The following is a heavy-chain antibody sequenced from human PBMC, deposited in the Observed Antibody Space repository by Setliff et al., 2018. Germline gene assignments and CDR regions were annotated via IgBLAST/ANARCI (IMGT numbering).Heavy chain of an antibody. J-gene: IGHJ4*02. CDR2: IKEDGSQR. D-gene: IGHD2-21*01. CDR3: SSYLVS. CDR1: GFTFSSYW. V-gene: IGHV3-7*01. Sequence: GGSLRLSCAASGFTFSSYWMSWVRQAPGKGLEWVANIKEDGSQRNYVDAVRGRFTVSRDNARNLLYLQMNSLRVDDTAVYYCSSYLVSWGQGALVTVSS.